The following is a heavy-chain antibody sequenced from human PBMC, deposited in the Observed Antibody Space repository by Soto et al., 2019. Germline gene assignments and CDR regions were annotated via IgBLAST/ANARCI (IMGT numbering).Heavy chain of an antibody. CDR2: ISYDGSNK. CDR1: GGTFSSYG. V-gene: IGHV3-33*05. D-gene: IGHD3-9*01. Sequence: SCKASGGTFSSYGLHWVRQAPGKGLEWVAVISYDGSNKYYADSVKGRFTISRDNSKNTLYLQMNSLRAEDTAVYYCARDYYDILTGYPRSGQYYFDYWGQGTLVTVSS. CDR3: ARDYYDILTGYPRSGQYYFDY. J-gene: IGHJ4*02.